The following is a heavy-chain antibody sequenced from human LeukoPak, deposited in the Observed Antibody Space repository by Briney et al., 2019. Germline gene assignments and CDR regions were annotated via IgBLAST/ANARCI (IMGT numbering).Heavy chain of an antibody. J-gene: IGHJ4*02. V-gene: IGHV3-7*01. D-gene: IGHD6-13*01. CDR3: AREWQGGIAAAGTRIEGDY. Sequence: GGSLRLSCAVSGFSVSGYWMTWVRQAPGKGLEWVANIKQDGSEKNYVDSVKGRFTISRDNAEDSLFLQMNSLRVEDTAVYYCAREWQGGIAAAGTRIEGDYWGQGTLVAVSS. CDR1: GFSVSGYW. CDR2: IKQDGSEK.